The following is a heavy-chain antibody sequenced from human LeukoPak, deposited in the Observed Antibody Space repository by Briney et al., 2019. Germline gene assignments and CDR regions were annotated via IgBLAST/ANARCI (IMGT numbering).Heavy chain of an antibody. J-gene: IGHJ4*02. Sequence: GASVKVSCKASGGTFSSYAISWVRQAPGQGLEWMGGIIPIFGTANYAQKFQGRVTITADESTSTAYMELSSLRSEDTAVYYCARDRFSRVTGTTSELDYWGQGTLVTVSS. CDR3: ARDRFSRVTGTTSELDY. CDR1: GGTFSSYA. CDR2: IIPIFGTA. D-gene: IGHD1-20*01. V-gene: IGHV1-69*13.